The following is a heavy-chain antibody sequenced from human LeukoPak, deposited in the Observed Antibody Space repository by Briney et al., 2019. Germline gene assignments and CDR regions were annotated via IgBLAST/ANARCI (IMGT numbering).Heavy chain of an antibody. J-gene: IGHJ4*02. CDR2: IYHSGST. Sequence: SETLSLTCTVSGGSISSGGYYWSWIRQPPGKGLEWIGYIYHSGSTYYNPSLKSRVTISVDRSKNQFSLKLSSVTAADTAVYYCARGARVTAFDYWGQGTLVTVSS. CDR3: ARGARVTAFDY. CDR1: GGSISSGGYY. V-gene: IGHV4-30-2*01. D-gene: IGHD2-21*02.